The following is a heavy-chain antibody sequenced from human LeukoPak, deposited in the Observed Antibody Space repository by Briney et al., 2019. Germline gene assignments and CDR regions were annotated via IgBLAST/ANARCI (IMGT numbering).Heavy chain of an antibody. Sequence: GGSLRLSCADSGLTFGSHWMHWVRQAPGKGLMWVSRINSDGSNTSYADSVRGRFTISRDNAKNTLYLQMNSLRAEDTAVYYCARDQGTSWPYAMDVWGQGTTVTVSS. CDR2: INSDGSNT. D-gene: IGHD6-13*01. CDR3: ARDQGTSWPYAMDV. J-gene: IGHJ6*02. CDR1: GLTFGSHW. V-gene: IGHV3-74*01.